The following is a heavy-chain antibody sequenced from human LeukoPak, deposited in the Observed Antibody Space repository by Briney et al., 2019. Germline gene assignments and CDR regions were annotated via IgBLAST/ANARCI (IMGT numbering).Heavy chain of an antibody. D-gene: IGHD3-3*01. Sequence: AGGSLRLSCAASGFAFSSFSMSWVRQAPGKGLEWVAYIKKNEIEKDHVDSVKGRFSISRDNAKNSLYLQMNSLRAEDTALYYCAKDAKRNYDFWDRFDYWGQGTLVTVSS. J-gene: IGHJ4*02. CDR2: IKKNEIEK. V-gene: IGHV3-7*03. CDR3: AKDAKRNYDFWDRFDY. CDR1: GFAFSSFS.